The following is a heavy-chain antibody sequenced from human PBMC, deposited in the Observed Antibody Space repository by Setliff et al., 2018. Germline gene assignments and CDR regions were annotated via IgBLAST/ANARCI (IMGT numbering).Heavy chain of an antibody. D-gene: IGHD3-22*01. Sequence: ASVKVSCKASGYTFTSYYMHWVRQAPGQGLEWMGIINPSGGSTSYAQKFQGRVTMTRDTSTSTVYMELSSLRSEDTAVYYCARGGYYYDSSGPSPGHFDYWGQGTLVTVSS. CDR2: INPSGGST. V-gene: IGHV1-46*01. CDR3: ARGGYYYDSSGPSPGHFDY. J-gene: IGHJ4*02. CDR1: GYTFTSYY.